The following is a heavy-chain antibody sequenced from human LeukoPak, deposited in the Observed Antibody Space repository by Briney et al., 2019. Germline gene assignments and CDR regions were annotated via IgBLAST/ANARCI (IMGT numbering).Heavy chain of an antibody. CDR2: ITAYNGNT. Sequence: ASVKVSCKASGYTFTNYGVSWVRQAPGQGLEWMGWITAYNGNTNYAQNLQGRVTMTTDTSTSTAYMELRSLKSDDTAVYYCAREGLPSEKIFGAVITCYYRTVDVWGQGTPVTVS. CDR3: AREGLPSEKIFGAVITCYYRTVDV. J-gene: IGHJ6*02. D-gene: IGHD3-3*01. CDR1: GYTFTNYG. V-gene: IGHV1-18*01.